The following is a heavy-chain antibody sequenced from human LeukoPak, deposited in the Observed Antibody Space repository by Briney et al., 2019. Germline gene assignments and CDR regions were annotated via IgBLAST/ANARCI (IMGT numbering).Heavy chain of an antibody. Sequence: GGSLRLSCAASGFTFSSYAMSWVRQAPGKGLEWVSAISGSGGSTYYADSVKGRFAISRDNSKNTLYLQMNSLRAEDTAVYYCAKRAVVVPAAYTDYWGQGTLVTVSS. D-gene: IGHD2-2*01. CDR1: GFTFSSYA. CDR2: ISGSGGST. J-gene: IGHJ4*02. CDR3: AKRAVVVPAAYTDY. V-gene: IGHV3-23*01.